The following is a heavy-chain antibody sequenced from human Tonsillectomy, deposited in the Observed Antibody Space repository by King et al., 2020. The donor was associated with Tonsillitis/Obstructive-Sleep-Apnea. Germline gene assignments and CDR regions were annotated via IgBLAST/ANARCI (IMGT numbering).Heavy chain of an antibody. D-gene: IGHD4-17*01. Sequence: QLQESGPGLVKPSETLSLTCTVSGGSISSSSYYWGWIRQPPGKGLEWIGSIYYSGSTYYNPSLKSRVTISVDTSKNQLYQKLSSLTAADTSVYYCARHRDSVTTWGVYFDYWGQGTLVTVSS. CDR3: ARHRDSVTTWGVYFDY. CDR2: IYYSGST. V-gene: IGHV4-39*01. J-gene: IGHJ4*02. CDR1: GGSISSSSYY.